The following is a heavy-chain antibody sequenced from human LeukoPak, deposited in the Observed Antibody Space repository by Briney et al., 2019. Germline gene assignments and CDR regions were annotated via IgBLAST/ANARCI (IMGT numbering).Heavy chain of an antibody. CDR2: IYYSGST. D-gene: IGHD3-10*01. CDR1: GGSISSGGYY. V-gene: IGHV4-39*01. J-gene: IGHJ5*02. Sequence: PSETLSLTCTVSGGSISSGGYYWSWIRQHPGKGLEWIGYIYYSGSTYYNPSLKSRATISVDTSKNQFSLKLTSVTAADTAVYFCARHSGTVMTARFDPWGQGTLVTVSS. CDR3: ARHSGTVMTARFDP.